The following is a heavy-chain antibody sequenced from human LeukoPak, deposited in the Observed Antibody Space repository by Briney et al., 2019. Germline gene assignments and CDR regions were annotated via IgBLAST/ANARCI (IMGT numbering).Heavy chain of an antibody. CDR1: GGSVSSGSYY. J-gene: IGHJ4*02. CDR3: ASTYSSGRYSSLDY. D-gene: IGHD6-19*01. V-gene: IGHV4-61*01. Sequence: SETLSLTCTVSGGSVSSGSYYWSWIRQPPGKGLEWIGHIYYSGSTNYNPSLKSRVTISVDTSKNQFSLKLSSVTAADTAVYYCASTYSSGRYSSLDYWGQGTLVTVSS. CDR2: IYYSGST.